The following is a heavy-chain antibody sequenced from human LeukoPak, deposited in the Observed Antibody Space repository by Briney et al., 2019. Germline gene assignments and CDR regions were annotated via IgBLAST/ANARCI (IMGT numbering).Heavy chain of an antibody. CDR2: IYYTGAT. V-gene: IGHV4-59*08. Sequence: PSETLSLTCTVSGGSVSSYYWSWIRQLPGKALEWVGYIYYTGATNYNPSLESRVTISQNTSKNQLSLKLTSVTAADTAVYYCARRPLGWGHVFDIWGQGTMVTVS. J-gene: IGHJ3*02. D-gene: IGHD4-23*01. CDR3: ARRPLGWGHVFDI. CDR1: GGSVSSYY.